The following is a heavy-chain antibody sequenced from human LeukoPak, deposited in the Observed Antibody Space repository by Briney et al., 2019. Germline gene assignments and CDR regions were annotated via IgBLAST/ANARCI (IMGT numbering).Heavy chain of an antibody. J-gene: IGHJ4*02. D-gene: IGHD1-26*01. CDR1: GFIFRDYS. CDR2: ISGDGVTT. V-gene: IGHV3-43*02. CDR3: ARPLVGDALDY. Sequence: PGGSLRLSCAASGFIFRDYSMHWVRQVPGKGLEWISLISGDGVTTYYADSVKGRFTIFRDNSKNTLHLQMNSLRAEDTAVYYCARPLVGDALDYWGQGTLVTVSS.